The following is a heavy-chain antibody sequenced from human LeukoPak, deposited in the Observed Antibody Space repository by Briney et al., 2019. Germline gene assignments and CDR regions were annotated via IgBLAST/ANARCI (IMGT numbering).Heavy chain of an antibody. CDR3: ARDSGVVYAIWYYFDY. Sequence: PGGSLRLSCAASGFTFSSYAMHWVRQAPGKGLEWVAVISYDGSNKYYADSVKGRFTISRDNSKNTLYLQMNSLRAEDTAVYYCARDSGVVYAIWYYFDYWGQGTLVTVSS. D-gene: IGHD2-8*02. CDR1: GFTFSSYA. V-gene: IGHV3-30-3*01. CDR2: ISYDGSNK. J-gene: IGHJ4*02.